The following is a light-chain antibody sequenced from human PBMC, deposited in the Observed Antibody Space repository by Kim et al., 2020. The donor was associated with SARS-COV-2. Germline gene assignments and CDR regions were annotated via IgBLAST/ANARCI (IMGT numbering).Light chain of an antibody. J-gene: IGKJ1*01. V-gene: IGKV3-11*01. Sequence: CPGKVATPTYRAWQSFSNHFAWYQQKPGQAPRPLFYDASNRATGIPATFSGSGSGTDFTLTLNSLEPEDFAVYYCQQRSNWPPWTFGQGTKVDIK. CDR2: DAS. CDR1: QSFSNH. CDR3: QQRSNWPPWT.